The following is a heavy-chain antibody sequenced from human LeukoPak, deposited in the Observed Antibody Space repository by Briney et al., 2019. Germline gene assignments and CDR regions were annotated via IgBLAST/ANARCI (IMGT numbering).Heavy chain of an antibody. CDR3: ARGGGLRWNYYYYYMDV. CDR2: IYHSGST. V-gene: IGHV4-38-2*02. J-gene: IGHJ6*03. Sequence: SSETLSLTCTVSGYSISSGYYWGWIRQPPGKGLEWIGSIYHSGSTYYNPSLKSRVTISVDTSKNQFSLKLSSVTAADTAVYYCARGGGLRWNYYYYYMDVWGKGTTVTVSS. D-gene: IGHD4-23*01. CDR1: GYSISSGYY.